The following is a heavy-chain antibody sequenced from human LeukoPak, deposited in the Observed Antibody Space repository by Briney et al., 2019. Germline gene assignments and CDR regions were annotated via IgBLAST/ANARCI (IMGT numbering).Heavy chain of an antibody. CDR2: IWYDGSQK. D-gene: IGHD7-27*01. CDR1: GITFSTSG. V-gene: IGHV3-33*06. CDR3: AKDTGHLILGDY. Sequence: PGGSLRLSCAASGITFSTSGMHWVRQAPGKGLEWVAVIWYDGSQKYYADSVKGRFTISRDNSKDTLFLQMNSLTLEDTAVYYCAKDTGHLILGDYWGQRTLVIVSS. J-gene: IGHJ4*02.